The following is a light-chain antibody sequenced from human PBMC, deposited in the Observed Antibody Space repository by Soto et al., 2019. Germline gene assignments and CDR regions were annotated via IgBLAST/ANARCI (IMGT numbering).Light chain of an antibody. V-gene: IGKV3-15*01. CDR2: HTS. Sequence: EIVMTQSPATLSVSPGESATLSCGASQSISGYVAWYQQKPGLAPRLLIYHTSTRATGVPARFSGGGSGTEFTLTISSLQSEDFAVYYCQQYNNWPPGTFGQGTRLEI. CDR1: QSISGY. J-gene: IGKJ5*01. CDR3: QQYNNWPPGT.